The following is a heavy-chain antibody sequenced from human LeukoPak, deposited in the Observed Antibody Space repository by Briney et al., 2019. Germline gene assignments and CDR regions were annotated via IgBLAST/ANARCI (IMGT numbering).Heavy chain of an antibody. Sequence: ASVKVSCKASGYTFTGYYMHWVRQAPGQGLEWMGGINPNSGGTNYAQKFQGRVTMTRDTSISTAYMELSRLRSDDTAVYYCARVRRFFGGFDYWGQGTVVTVSS. CDR2: INPNSGGT. V-gene: IGHV1-2*02. D-gene: IGHD3-3*01. J-gene: IGHJ4*02. CDR3: ARVRRFFGGFDY. CDR1: GYTFTGYY.